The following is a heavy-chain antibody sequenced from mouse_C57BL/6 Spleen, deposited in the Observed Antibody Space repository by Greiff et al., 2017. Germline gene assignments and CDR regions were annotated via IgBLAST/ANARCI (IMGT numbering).Heavy chain of an antibody. V-gene: IGHV1-26*01. Sequence: EVQLQQSGPELVKPGASVKISCKASGYTFTDYYMNWVKQSHGKSLEWIGDINPNTGGTSYNQKFKGKATLTVDKSSSTAYMELRSLTSEDSAVYYCARTSLYYSSLYYFDYWGQGTTLTVSS. CDR1: GYTFTDYY. CDR3: ARTSLYYSSLYYFDY. D-gene: IGHD1-1*01. J-gene: IGHJ2*01. CDR2: INPNTGGT.